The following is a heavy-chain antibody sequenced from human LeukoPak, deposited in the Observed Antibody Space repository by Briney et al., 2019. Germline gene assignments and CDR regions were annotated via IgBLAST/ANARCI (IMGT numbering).Heavy chain of an antibody. Sequence: ASVKVSCKASGYTFTGYYMHWVRQAPGQGLEWMGWINPNSGGTNYAQKFQGRVTMTRDTSISTACMELSRLRSDDTAVYYCAREAAAAGGPFDYWGQGTLVTVSS. D-gene: IGHD6-13*01. CDR2: INPNSGGT. CDR1: GYTFTGYY. V-gene: IGHV1-2*02. J-gene: IGHJ4*02. CDR3: AREAAAAGGPFDY.